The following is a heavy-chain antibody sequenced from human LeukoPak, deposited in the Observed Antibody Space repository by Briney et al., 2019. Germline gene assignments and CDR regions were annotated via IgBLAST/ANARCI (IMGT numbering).Heavy chain of an antibody. CDR3: ASHRLWRLRSSNGALRY. CDR1: GGSFSGYY. CDR2: INHSGST. V-gene: IGHV4-34*01. Sequence: SETLSLTCAVYGGSFSGYYWSWIRQPPGKGLEWIGEINHSGSTNYNPSLKSRVTISVDTSKNQFSLKLSSVTAADTAVYYCASHRLWRLRSSNGALRYWGQGTLVTVSS. J-gene: IGHJ4*02. D-gene: IGHD4-17*01.